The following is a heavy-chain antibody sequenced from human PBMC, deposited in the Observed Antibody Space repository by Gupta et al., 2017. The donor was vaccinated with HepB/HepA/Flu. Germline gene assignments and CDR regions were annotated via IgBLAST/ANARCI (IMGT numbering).Heavy chain of an antibody. CDR2: IKQDGSEI. J-gene: IGHJ4*02. Sequence: EVQLVESGGGVVQPGGSLRLSCAAAGFSFASHWMDWVRQAPGKGLEWVANIKQDGSEIYYVGSVKGRFTISRDNTTNSVYLQMNNLRDDDTAIYYCVSGDLFDYWGQGTLVTVSS. CDR1: GFSFASHW. V-gene: IGHV3-7*01. D-gene: IGHD7-27*01. CDR3: VSGDLFDY.